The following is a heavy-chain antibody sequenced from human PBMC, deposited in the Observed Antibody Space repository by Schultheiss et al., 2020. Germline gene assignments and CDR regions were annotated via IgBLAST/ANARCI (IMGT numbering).Heavy chain of an antibody. Sequence: SETLSLTCTVSGGSISSYYWSWIRQPPGKGLEWTAYFYFTGGTNNNPSLKSRLTISVDTSKNQFSLRLGSVTAADTAVYYCARVGSSSHFDYWGQGTLVTVSS. D-gene: IGHD6-6*01. CDR3: ARVGSSSHFDY. CDR2: FYFTGGT. CDR1: GGSISSYY. V-gene: IGHV4-59*08. J-gene: IGHJ4*02.